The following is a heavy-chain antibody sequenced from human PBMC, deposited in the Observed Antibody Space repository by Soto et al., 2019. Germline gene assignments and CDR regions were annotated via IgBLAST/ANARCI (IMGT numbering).Heavy chain of an antibody. Sequence: LKISCKGSGYSFTSYWIGWVRQMPGKGLEWMGIIYPGDSDTRYSPSFQGQVTISADKSISTAYLQWSSLKASDTAMYYCARRPIFGVVPDWFDPWGQGTLVTVS. V-gene: IGHV5-51*01. CDR1: GYSFTSYW. D-gene: IGHD3-3*01. CDR3: ARRPIFGVVPDWFDP. J-gene: IGHJ5*02. CDR2: IYPGDSDT.